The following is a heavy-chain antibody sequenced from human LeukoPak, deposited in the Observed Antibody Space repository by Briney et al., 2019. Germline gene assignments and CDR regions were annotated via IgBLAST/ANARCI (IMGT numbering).Heavy chain of an antibody. J-gene: IGHJ3*02. Sequence: GGSLRLSCAASGFTFISHCMTWVRQAPGKGLEWVSSISISSSHIYYADSVKGRFTISRDNRKNSIYLQMNSLRAEDTAVYYCARDEYGRSSRDGAFDMWGQGTMVTVSS. CDR1: GFTFISHC. V-gene: IGHV3-21*01. CDR2: ISISSSHI. D-gene: IGHD4/OR15-4a*01. CDR3: ARDEYGRSSRDGAFDM.